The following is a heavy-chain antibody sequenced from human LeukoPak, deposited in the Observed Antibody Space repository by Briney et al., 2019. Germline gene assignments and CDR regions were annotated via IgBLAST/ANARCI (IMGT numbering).Heavy chain of an antibody. J-gene: IGHJ6*03. D-gene: IGHD3-3*01. Sequence: SETLSLTCAVYGGSFSGYYWSWIRQPPGKGLEWIGEINHSGSTNYNPSLKSRLTISVDTSKNQFSLKLSSVTAADTAVYYCARVVTIFGVVILSPGYYYYMDVWGKGTTVTVSS. CDR3: ARVVTIFGVVILSPGYYYYMDV. CDR1: GGSFSGYY. CDR2: INHSGST. V-gene: IGHV4-34*01.